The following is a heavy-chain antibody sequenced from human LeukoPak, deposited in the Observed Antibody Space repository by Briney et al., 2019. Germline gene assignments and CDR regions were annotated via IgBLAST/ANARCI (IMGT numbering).Heavy chain of an antibody. CDR3: ARAAVAGITDPSP. Sequence: ASVKVSCKASGYTFTSYAMHWVRQAPGQRLEWMGWINAGNGNTKYSQKFQGRVTITRDTSASTAYMELSSLRSEDTAVYYWARAAVAGITDPSPWGQGTLVTVSS. D-gene: IGHD6-19*01. J-gene: IGHJ5*02. V-gene: IGHV1-3*01. CDR2: INAGNGNT. CDR1: GYTFTSYA.